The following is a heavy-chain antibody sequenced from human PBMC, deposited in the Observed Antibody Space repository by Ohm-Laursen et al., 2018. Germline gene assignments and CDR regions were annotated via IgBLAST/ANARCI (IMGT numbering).Heavy chain of an antibody. Sequence: SLRLSCAASGFSFSSYGMHWVRQAPGKGLEWVATINKDGSEKKYVDSVKGRFTISRDNAENSVYLQMNSLRVEDTAVYYCARAYEATPPSVWGQGTTVTVS. CDR1: GFSFSSYG. CDR2: INKDGSEK. J-gene: IGHJ6*02. D-gene: IGHD4-23*01. V-gene: IGHV3-7*04. CDR3: ARAYEATPPSV.